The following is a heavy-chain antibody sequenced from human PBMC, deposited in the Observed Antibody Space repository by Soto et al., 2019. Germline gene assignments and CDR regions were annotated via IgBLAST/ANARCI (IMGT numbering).Heavy chain of an antibody. Sequence: QVQLVQSGAEVKKPGSSVKVSCKASGGTFSSYAISWVRQAPGQGLEWMGGIIPIFGTANYAQKFQGRVTITADETRVPGYVELGSRGSGEGAVYYCARVGYSRGWYEGGGYYYYGMDVWGQGTTVTVSS. V-gene: IGHV1-69*01. CDR1: GGTFSSYA. J-gene: IGHJ6*02. D-gene: IGHD6-19*01. CDR3: ARVGYSRGWYEGGGYYYYGMDV. CDR2: IIPIFGTA.